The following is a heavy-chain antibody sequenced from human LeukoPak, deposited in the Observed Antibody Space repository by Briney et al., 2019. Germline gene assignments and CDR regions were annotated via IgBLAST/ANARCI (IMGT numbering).Heavy chain of an antibody. CDR3: ATLNTAYDKSWFDP. CDR1: GFTFSSYS. J-gene: IGHJ5*02. CDR2: ISNVGSNK. D-gene: IGHD5-12*01. Sequence: GGSLRLSCAASGFTFSSYSMTWVRQAPGKGLEWVAFISNVGSNKYYVDSVKGRFTISRDNPENTLFLQMNILRTEDTAVYYCATLNTAYDKSWFDPWGQGTLVIVSS. V-gene: IGHV3-30*03.